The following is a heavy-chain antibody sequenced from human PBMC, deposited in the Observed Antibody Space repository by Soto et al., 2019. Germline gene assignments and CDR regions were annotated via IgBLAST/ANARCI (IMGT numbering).Heavy chain of an antibody. CDR3: AREKFSNYFDP. CDR2: IIPIFGTA. D-gene: IGHD4-4*01. J-gene: IGHJ5*02. V-gene: IGHV1-69*01. Sequence: QVQLVQSGAEVKKPGSSVKVSCKTSGGTFNSYGLSWVRQAPGQGPEWMGQIIPIFGTAKYAQRFHGRLTISADEYTSTVYKELSSLRSDDTAMYYCAREKFSNYFDPWGQGTLVNVSS. CDR1: GGTFNSYG.